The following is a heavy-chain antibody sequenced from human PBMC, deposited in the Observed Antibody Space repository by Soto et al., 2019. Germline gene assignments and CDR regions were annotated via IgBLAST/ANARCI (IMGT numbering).Heavy chain of an antibody. CDR1: GFTFRTYA. CDR2: ISGSGGST. D-gene: IGHD6-19*01. CDR3: AKVSVAGPLSYYFDY. J-gene: IGHJ4*02. Sequence: VQLLESGGGLVQPGGSLRLSCAASGFTFRTYAMSWVRQAPGKGLEWVSGISGSGGSTYYADSVKGRFTISRDNAKNTLYLQMNSLRAEDMAVYYCAKVSVAGPLSYYFDYWGQGTLVTVSS. V-gene: IGHV3-23*01.